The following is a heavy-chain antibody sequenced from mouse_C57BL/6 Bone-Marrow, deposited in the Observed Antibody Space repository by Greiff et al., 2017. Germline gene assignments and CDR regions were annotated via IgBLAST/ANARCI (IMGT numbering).Heavy chain of an antibody. CDR2: IRRDGST. J-gene: IGHJ4*01. D-gene: IGHD2-4*01. Sequence: QVQLQQSGPGLVAPSQSLSITCTVSGFSLTSSGVHWVRQPPGKGLEWLVVIRRDGSTTYNSALNSRLSISTDNSKSQVILKMNSLQTDDTAMYFCARARDYAEAMDDWGQGTTVTVSS. CDR1: GFSLTSSG. CDR3: ARARDYAEAMDD. V-gene: IGHV2-6*03.